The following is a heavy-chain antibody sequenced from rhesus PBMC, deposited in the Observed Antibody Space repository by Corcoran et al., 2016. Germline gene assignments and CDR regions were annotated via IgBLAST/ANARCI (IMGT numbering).Heavy chain of an antibody. CDR2: IINKTNSGTA. D-gene: IGHD6-25*01. CDR3: ARACIAAFDF. J-gene: IGHJ3*01. V-gene: IGHV3-116*02. Sequence: EVRLVESGGGSVQSGGSLRLSGTASGLILGYDYMSWVCPVTGMGPEWVGFIINKTNSGTAEYAASVKGRFTISRDDSNSIASQQMNILKTEDTALYYCARACIAAFDFWGQVLRVTVSS. CDR1: GLILGYDY.